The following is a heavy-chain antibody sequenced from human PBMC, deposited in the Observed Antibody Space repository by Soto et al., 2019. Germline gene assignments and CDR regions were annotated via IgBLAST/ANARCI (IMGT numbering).Heavy chain of an antibody. CDR2: ISGSGGST. V-gene: IGHV3-23*01. J-gene: IGHJ4*02. Sequence: PGGSLRLSCAASGFTFSSYAMSWVRQAPGKGLEWVSAISGSGGSTYYADSVKGRFTISRDNSKNTLYLQMNSLRAEDTAVYYCASQDYYDSSGARGYWGQGTLVTVSS. D-gene: IGHD3-22*01. CDR1: GFTFSSYA. CDR3: ASQDYYDSSGARGY.